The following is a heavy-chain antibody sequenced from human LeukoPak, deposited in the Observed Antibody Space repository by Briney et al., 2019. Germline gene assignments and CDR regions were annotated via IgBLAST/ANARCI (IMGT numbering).Heavy chain of an antibody. CDR2: IKSKTDGGTT. V-gene: IGHV3-15*01. J-gene: IGHJ4*02. CDR1: GFTFSNAW. D-gene: IGHD5-12*01. CDR3: TTDRQWVVATIFDY. Sequence: GGFLRLSCAASGFTFSNAWMSWVRQAPGKGLEWVGRIKSKTDGGTTDYAAPVKGRFTISRDDSKNTLYLQMNSLKTEDTAVYYCTTDRQWVVATIFDYWGQGTLVTVSS.